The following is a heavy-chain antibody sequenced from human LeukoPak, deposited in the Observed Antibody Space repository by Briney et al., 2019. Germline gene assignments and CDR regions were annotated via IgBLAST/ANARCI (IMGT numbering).Heavy chain of an antibody. CDR1: GFTFDDYG. Sequence: PGGSLRLSCAASGFTFDDYGMSWVRQAPGKGLEWVSGINWNGGSTGYADSVKGRFTISRDNAKNSLYLQMNSLRAEDTALYHCAREILTGYYPYYYYGMDVWGQGTTVTVPS. CDR2: INWNGGST. CDR3: AREILTGYYPYYYYGMDV. J-gene: IGHJ6*02. D-gene: IGHD3-9*01. V-gene: IGHV3-20*01.